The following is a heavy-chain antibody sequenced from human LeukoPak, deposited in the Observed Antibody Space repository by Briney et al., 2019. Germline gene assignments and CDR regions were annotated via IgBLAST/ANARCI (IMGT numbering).Heavy chain of an antibody. D-gene: IGHD1-14*01. Sequence: GGSLRLSCAASGFTFSSYAMNWVRQAPGKGREWVSGIYGRGGTTYYADSVKGRFIVSRDNSKNSLSLQMNSLRAEDTAVYYCARVVGRNWYLDLWGRGTQVTVSS. J-gene: IGHJ2*01. CDR3: ARVVGRNWYLDL. CDR2: IYGRGGTT. V-gene: IGHV3-23*01. CDR1: GFTFSSYA.